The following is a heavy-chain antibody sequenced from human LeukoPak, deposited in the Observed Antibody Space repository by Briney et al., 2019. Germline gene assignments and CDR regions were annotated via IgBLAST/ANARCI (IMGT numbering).Heavy chain of an antibody. CDR1: SGSISSYY. Sequence: PSETLSPTCTVSSGSISSYYWSWIRQPPGKGLEWIGYVYYSGSANYNPSLKSRATISVDTSKNQFSLKLSSVTAADTAVYYCARHEKLGQFDYWGQGTLVTVSS. J-gene: IGHJ4*02. V-gene: IGHV4-59*08. CDR2: VYYSGSA. D-gene: IGHD3-10*01. CDR3: ARHEKLGQFDY.